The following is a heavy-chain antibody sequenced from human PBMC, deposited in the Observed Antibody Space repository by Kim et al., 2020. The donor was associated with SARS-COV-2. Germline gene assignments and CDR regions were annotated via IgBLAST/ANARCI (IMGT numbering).Heavy chain of an antibody. Sequence: SVKVSCKASGGTFSSYAISWVRQTPGQGLEWMGGIISIFGTANYAQKFQGRVTITADESTSTAYMELSSLRSEDTAVYYCARGRGRYHDAFDSWGQGTMVTFSS. CDR3: ARGRGRYHDAFDS. V-gene: IGHV1-69*13. D-gene: IGHD3-16*01. J-gene: IGHJ3*02. CDR1: GGTFSSYA. CDR2: IISIFGTA.